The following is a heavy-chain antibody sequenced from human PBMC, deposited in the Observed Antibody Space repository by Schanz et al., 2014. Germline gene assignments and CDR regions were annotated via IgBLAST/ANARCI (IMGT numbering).Heavy chain of an antibody. J-gene: IGHJ2*01. V-gene: IGHV1-18*01. CDR2: IRPDNGHT. CDR1: GYTFTDYG. Sequence: QVQLVQSGGEMKKPGASVKVSCKASGYTFTDYGLSWVRQAPGQGLEWLGWIRPDNGHTTYSQKVRDRVIFTTDTNANTAYMELRRLRAADTAHYDRVRVPSRDVSVDLWGRGTLVTVSS. CDR3: VRVPSRDVSVDL. D-gene: IGHD3-16*01.